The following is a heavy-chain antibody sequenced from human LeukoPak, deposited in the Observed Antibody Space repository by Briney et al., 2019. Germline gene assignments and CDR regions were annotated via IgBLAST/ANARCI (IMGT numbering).Heavy chain of an antibody. Sequence: SETLSLTCTVSGGSISSRSYFWDWIRQPPGKGLEWIGYIYYSGSTNYNPSLKSRVTISVDTSKNQFSLKLSSVTAADTAVYYCARTRTLYDFWSGYNWFDPWGQGTLVTVSS. CDR1: GGSISSRSYF. CDR2: IYYSGST. V-gene: IGHV4-61*01. J-gene: IGHJ5*02. D-gene: IGHD3-3*01. CDR3: ARTRTLYDFWSGYNWFDP.